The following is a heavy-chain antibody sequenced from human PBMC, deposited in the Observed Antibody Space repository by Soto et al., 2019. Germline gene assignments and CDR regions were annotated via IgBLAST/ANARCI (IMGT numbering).Heavy chain of an antibody. Sequence: GGSLRLSCAASGFTFSSYGMHWVRQAPGKGLEWVAVIWYDGSNKYYADSVKGRFTISRDNSKNTLYLQMNSLRAEDTAVYYCARCGPGGYYYGMDVWGQGTTVTVSS. V-gene: IGHV3-33*01. CDR3: ARCGPGGYYYGMDV. CDR2: IWYDGSNK. CDR1: GFTFSSYG. D-gene: IGHD1-26*01. J-gene: IGHJ6*02.